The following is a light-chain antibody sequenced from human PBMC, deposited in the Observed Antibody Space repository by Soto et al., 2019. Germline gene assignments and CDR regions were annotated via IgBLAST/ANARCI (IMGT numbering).Light chain of an antibody. J-gene: IGKJ1*01. Sequence: DIVMTQSPLSLPVTPGEPASISCRSSQSLLYGNGYNYLEWYVQKPGXAPXLLIYLGSNRASGVPDRFSGSGSGTDFTLKISRVEAEDVGVYYCMQALQTWTFGQGTKVDIK. CDR2: LGS. CDR3: MQALQTWT. V-gene: IGKV2-28*01. CDR1: QSLLYGNGYNY.